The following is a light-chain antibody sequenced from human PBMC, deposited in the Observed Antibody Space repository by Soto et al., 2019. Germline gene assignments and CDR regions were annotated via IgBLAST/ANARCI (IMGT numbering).Light chain of an antibody. J-gene: IGKJ1*01. V-gene: IGKV1-17*01. CDR1: QGIRND. Sequence: ITVSGTSVAVNMWDRGTITYRASQGIRNDLSWYQQKPGKAPKRLIYAASSLQGGVPSRFSGSGSGTEFTLTITILQPQDSAPYYRLLYTSHVWTSGQGTKVDIK. CDR3: LLYTSHVWT. CDR2: AAS.